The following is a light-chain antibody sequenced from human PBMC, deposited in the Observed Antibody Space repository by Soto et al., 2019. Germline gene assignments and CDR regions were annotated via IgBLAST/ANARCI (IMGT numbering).Light chain of an antibody. J-gene: IGKJ4*01. Sequence: DIQMTQSPSTLSASVVDIVTITCRASQSISSRLAWYQQKPGKAPKLLIYKASSLESGVPSRFSGSGSGTEFTLTISSLQPDDFATYYCQQYNSYSLTFGGGTKVDI. V-gene: IGKV1-5*03. CDR3: QQYNSYSLT. CDR2: KAS. CDR1: QSISSR.